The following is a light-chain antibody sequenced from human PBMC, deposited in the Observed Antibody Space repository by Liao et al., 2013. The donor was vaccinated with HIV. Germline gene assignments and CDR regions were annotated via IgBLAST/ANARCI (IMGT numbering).Light chain of an antibody. V-gene: IGLV3-25*03. CDR2: KDS. CDR1: NIGSDT. Sequence: SYVLTQPPSVSVAPGQTATISCGGDNIGSDTVHWYRQQPGQAPVLLIYKDSERPSGIPERFSGSSSGTTVTLTISGVQAEDEADYYCQSADSSGTCPVFGGGTKLTVL. CDR3: QSADSSGTCPV. J-gene: IGLJ3*02.